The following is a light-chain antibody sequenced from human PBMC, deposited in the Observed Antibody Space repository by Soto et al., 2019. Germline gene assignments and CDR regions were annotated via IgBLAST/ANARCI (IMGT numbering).Light chain of an antibody. Sequence: DIQMTQSPSSLSASVGDRVTITCRASQSISTYFNWYQQKPGKAPKLLIFAASSLQSGVPSRFSGSGSGTDFTLTISSLQPEDFATDYCQQSSSTLKTFVQGTKVEVK. CDR3: QQSSSTLKT. CDR1: QSISTY. J-gene: IGKJ1*01. V-gene: IGKV1-39*01. CDR2: AAS.